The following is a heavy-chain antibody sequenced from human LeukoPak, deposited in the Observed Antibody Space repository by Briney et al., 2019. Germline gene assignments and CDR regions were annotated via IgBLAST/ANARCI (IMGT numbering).Heavy chain of an antibody. CDR2: IRYDGSNK. J-gene: IGHJ4*02. CDR1: GFTSSSYG. CDR3: AKESDTAVDY. V-gene: IGHV3-30*02. Sequence: GGSLRLSCAASGFTSSSYGMHWVRQAPGKGLEWVAFIRYDGSNKYYADSVKGRFTISRDNFKNTLYLQMNSLRAEDTAVYYCAKESDTAVDYWGQGTLVTVSS. D-gene: IGHD5-18*01.